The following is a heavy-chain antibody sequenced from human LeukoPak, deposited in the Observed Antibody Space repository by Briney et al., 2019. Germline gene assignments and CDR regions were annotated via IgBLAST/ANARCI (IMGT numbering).Heavy chain of an antibody. Sequence: GGSPRLSCAASGFTFSSFAMSWVRQAPGKGLEWVSAISGSGGTTYYADSVKGRFTISRDNSKNTLYLQMNSPRAQNTAIYYCAKKEGDTYFSWYMDVWGKGTTVTVSS. D-gene: IGHD2-21*01. CDR1: GFTFSSFA. CDR2: ISGSGGTT. V-gene: IGHV3-23*01. J-gene: IGHJ6*03. CDR3: AKKEGDTYFSWYMDV.